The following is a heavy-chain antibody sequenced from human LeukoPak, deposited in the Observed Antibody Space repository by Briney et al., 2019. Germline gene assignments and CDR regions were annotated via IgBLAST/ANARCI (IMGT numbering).Heavy chain of an antibody. CDR2: IIPIFGTA. CDR3: ARVGLIAQFDP. D-gene: IGHD3-16*01. V-gene: IGHV1-69*13. Sequence: ASVNVSCKASGGTFSSYAISWVRQAPGQGLEWMGGIIPIFGTANYAQKFQGRVTITADESTSTAYMELSSLRSEDTAVYYCARVGLIAQFDPWGQGTLVTVSS. CDR1: GGTFSSYA. J-gene: IGHJ5*02.